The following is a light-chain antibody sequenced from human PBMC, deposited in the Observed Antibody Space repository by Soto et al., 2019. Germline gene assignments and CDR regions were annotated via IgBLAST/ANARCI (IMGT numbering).Light chain of an antibody. CDR3: AAWDDSLSGVV. V-gene: IGLV1-47*01. J-gene: IGLJ2*01. CDR1: SSNIGSKY. Sequence: QSVLTQPPSASGTPGQRVTISCSGSSSNIGSKYVYWYQQLPGTAPKLLIYRNNQRPSGVPDRFSGSKSGTSASLAISGLRSEDEADYYCAAWDDSLSGVVFGGGNKLTVL. CDR2: RNN.